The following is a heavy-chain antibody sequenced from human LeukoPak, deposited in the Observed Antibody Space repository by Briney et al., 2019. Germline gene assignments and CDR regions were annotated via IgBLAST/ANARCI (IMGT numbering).Heavy chain of an antibody. CDR1: GFTFSSYG. D-gene: IGHD6-19*01. J-gene: IGHJ3*02. Sequence: GRSLRLSCAASGFTFSSYGMHWVRQALGKGLEWVAVISYDGSNKYYADSVKGRFTISRDNSKNTLYLQMNSLRAEDTAVYYCAKAIAVGSGAFDIWGQGTMVTVSS. CDR2: ISYDGSNK. CDR3: AKAIAVGSGAFDI. V-gene: IGHV3-30*18.